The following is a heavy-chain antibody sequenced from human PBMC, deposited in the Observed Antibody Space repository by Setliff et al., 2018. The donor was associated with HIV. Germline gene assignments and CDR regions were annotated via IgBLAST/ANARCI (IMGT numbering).Heavy chain of an antibody. Sequence: ASVKVSCKASGYTFTGYYIYWVRQAPGQGLEWMGWINPHSGGTNYAQKFQGRVTMTRDTSISTASMELSRLRSDDTAVYYCALASIVSTARWNHWGRGTTVTVSS. J-gene: IGHJ4*02. CDR1: GYTFTGYY. CDR3: ALASIVSTARWNH. CDR2: INPHSGGT. D-gene: IGHD1-26*01. V-gene: IGHV1-2*02.